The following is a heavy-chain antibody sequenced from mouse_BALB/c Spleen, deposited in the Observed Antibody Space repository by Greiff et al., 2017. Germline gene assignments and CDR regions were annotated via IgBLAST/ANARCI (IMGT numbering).Heavy chain of an antibody. CDR3: ARGGLLLRYAMDY. Sequence: EVKLQESGGGLVKPGGSLKLSCAASGFTFSDYYMYWVRQTPEKRLEWVATISDGGSYTYYPDSVKGRFTISRDNAKNNLYLQMSSLKSEDTAMYYCARGGLLLRYAMDYWGQGTSVTVSS. D-gene: IGHD1-1*01. CDR1: GFTFSDYY. CDR2: ISDGGSYT. J-gene: IGHJ4*01. V-gene: IGHV5-4*02.